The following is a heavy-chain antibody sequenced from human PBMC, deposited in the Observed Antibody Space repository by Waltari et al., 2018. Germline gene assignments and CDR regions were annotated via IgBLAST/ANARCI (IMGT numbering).Heavy chain of an antibody. CDR1: GGTFSSYA. CDR3: ARGYPGVVVPAARYYYYMDV. CDR2: IIPIFGTA. V-gene: IGHV1-69*14. Sequence: QVQLVQSGAEVKKPGSSVKVSCKASGGTFSSYAISWVRQAPGQGIEWMGGIIPIFGTANYAQKFQGRVTITADKSTSTAYMELSSLRSEDTAVYYCARGYPGVVVPAARYYYYMDVWGKGTTVTVSS. J-gene: IGHJ6*03. D-gene: IGHD2-2*01.